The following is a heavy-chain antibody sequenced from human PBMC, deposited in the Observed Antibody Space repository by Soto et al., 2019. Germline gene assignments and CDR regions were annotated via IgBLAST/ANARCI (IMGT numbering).Heavy chain of an antibody. D-gene: IGHD3-3*01. J-gene: IGHJ6*03. CDR3: ARGGKENLRFWVAISYYYMDV. V-gene: IGHV1-18*01. CDR1: GYTFTSYG. CDR2: ISAYNGNT. Sequence: ASVKVSCKASGYTFTSYGISWVRQAPGQGLEWMGWISAYNGNTNYAQKLQGRVTMTTDTSTSTAYMELRSLRSDDTAVYYCARGGKENLRFWVAISYYYMDVWGKGTTVTVSS.